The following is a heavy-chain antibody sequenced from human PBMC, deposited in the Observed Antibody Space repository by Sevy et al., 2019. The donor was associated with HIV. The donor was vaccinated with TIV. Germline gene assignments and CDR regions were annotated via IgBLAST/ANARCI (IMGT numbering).Heavy chain of an antibody. D-gene: IGHD5-12*01. Sequence: SETLSLTCTVSGGSISAYYWSWLRQPPGKGLEYIGDIYYTGNTYYNPSLKSRVTISVDTSKNQFSLNLRSVTAVDTAVYYCARAPPVRSGDDSLNWLDPWGQGILVTVSS. CDR3: ARAPPVRSGDDSLNWLDP. CDR1: GGSISAYY. J-gene: IGHJ5*02. V-gene: IGHV4-59*12. CDR2: IYYTGNT.